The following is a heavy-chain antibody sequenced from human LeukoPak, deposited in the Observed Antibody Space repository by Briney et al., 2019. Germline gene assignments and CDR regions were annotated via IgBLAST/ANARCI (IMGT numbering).Heavy chain of an antibody. Sequence: ASVKVSCKASGYTFTSYYMHWVRQAPGQGLEWMGIINPSGGSTGYALKFQDRVTMTRDTSTSTLYMELSSLRSEDTAVYYCARVNGDSGSYFDYWGQGTLVTVSS. CDR2: INPSGGST. CDR3: ARVNGDSGSYFDY. CDR1: GYTFTSYY. D-gene: IGHD6-19*01. V-gene: IGHV1-46*01. J-gene: IGHJ4*02.